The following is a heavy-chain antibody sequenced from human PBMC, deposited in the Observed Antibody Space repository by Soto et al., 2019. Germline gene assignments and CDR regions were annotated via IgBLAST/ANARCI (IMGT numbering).Heavy chain of an antibody. J-gene: IGHJ6*02. CDR2: INAGNGNT. CDR1: GYTFTSYA. CDR3: APEYCSGGSCPLNYGMAL. D-gene: IGHD2-15*01. V-gene: IGHV1-3*01. Sequence: QVQLVQSGAEVKKPGASVKVSCKASGYTFTSYAMHCVRQAPGQRLEWMRWINAGNGNTKYSQKFQGRATITRDTSASTAYRELSSLRSESTAMYYSAPEYCSGGSCPLNYGMALWDQGTTVTFSS.